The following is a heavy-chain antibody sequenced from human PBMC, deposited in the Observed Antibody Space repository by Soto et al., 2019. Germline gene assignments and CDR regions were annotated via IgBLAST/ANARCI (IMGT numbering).Heavy chain of an antibody. CDR3: ALGGSGSQTVGY. Sequence: EVQVVESGGGLVQPGGSLRLSCAASGFTVSNNYMTWVRQAPGKGLEWVSLIYSRGGTDYADSVKGRFTISRDNSKNMVYLQMNSLRVEDTAVYYCALGGSGSQTVGYWGQGARVTVSS. D-gene: IGHD1-26*01. V-gene: IGHV3-66*01. CDR2: IYSRGGT. J-gene: IGHJ4*02. CDR1: GFTVSNNY.